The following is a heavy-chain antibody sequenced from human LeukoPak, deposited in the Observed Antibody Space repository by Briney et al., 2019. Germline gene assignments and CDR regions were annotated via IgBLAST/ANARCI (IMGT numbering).Heavy chain of an antibody. CDR2: INHSGST. CDR3: ATVSSGAEA. Sequence: SETLSLTCTVYGGSFSGYYWSWIRQPPGKGLEWIGEINHSGSTNYNPSLKSRVTISVDTSKNQFSLKLSSVTAADTAVYYCATVSSGAEAWGQGTLVTVSS. D-gene: IGHD3-10*01. CDR1: GGSFSGYY. V-gene: IGHV4-34*01. J-gene: IGHJ5*02.